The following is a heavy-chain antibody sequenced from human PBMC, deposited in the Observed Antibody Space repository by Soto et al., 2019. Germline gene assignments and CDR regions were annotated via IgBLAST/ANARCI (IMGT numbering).Heavy chain of an antibody. CDR1: GYTFTRYY. J-gene: IGHJ6*02. CDR3: ARASVDIVATMDYYYYGMDV. V-gene: IGHV1-69*04. CDR2: IIPILGIA. Sequence: SVKVSCKASGYTFTRYYINWVRQAPGQGLEWMGRIIPILGIANYAQKFQGRVTITADKSTSTAYMELSSLRSEDTAVYYCARASVDIVATMDYYYYGMDVWGQGTTVTVSS. D-gene: IGHD5-12*01.